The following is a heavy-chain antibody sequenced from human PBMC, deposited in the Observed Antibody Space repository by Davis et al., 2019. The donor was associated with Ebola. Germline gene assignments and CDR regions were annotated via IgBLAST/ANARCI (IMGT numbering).Heavy chain of an antibody. V-gene: IGHV3-7*01. CDR3: ARVGGSCYGY. CDR2: IKQDGSEK. CDR1: VFTFSSYW. Sequence: GGSLRLSCAASVFTFSSYWMSWVRPAPGKGLECVANIKQDGSEKYYVDSVKGRFTISRDNAKNSLSLEMNSLRAEDTAVYYCARVGGSCYGYWGQGALVSVSS. J-gene: IGHJ4*02. D-gene: IGHD2-15*01.